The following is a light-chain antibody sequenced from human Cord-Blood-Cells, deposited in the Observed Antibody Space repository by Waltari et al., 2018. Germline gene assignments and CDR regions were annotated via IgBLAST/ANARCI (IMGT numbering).Light chain of an antibody. CDR1: QDISNY. J-gene: IGKJ4*01. CDR2: DAS. CDR3: QQANSFPLT. Sequence: DIQMTQSPSSLSASVGDRVTITCQASQDISNYLNWYQQKPGKAPKLLIYDASNLETGVPSRFSGSGSGTDFTLTISSLQPEYFATYYCQQANSFPLTFGGGTKVEIK. V-gene: IGKV1-33*01.